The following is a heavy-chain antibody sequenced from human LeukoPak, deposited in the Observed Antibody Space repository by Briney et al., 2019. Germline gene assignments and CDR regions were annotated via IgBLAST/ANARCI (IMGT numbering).Heavy chain of an antibody. D-gene: IGHD6-13*01. CDR3: ARSYSSSLLFDY. V-gene: IGHV3-53*01. Sequence: GGSLRLSCAASGFTVSSNYMSWVRQAPGKGLEWVSVIYSGGSTYYADSVKGRFSISRDSSKNTLYLQMNSLRAEDTAVYYCARSYSSSLLFDYWGQGTLVTVSS. CDR1: GFTVSSNY. CDR2: IYSGGST. J-gene: IGHJ4*02.